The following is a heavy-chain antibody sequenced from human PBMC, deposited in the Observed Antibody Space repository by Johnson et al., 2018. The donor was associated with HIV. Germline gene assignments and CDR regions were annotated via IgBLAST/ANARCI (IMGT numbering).Heavy chain of an antibody. CDR1: GFTFSSYA. CDR2: ISYDGSEK. Sequence: QVQLVESGGGVVQPGGSLRLSCAASGFTFSSYAMHWVRQAPGKGLEWVAVISYDGSEKYYADSVQGRFTISRDNSKNTLYLQMNSLTAEDTALYYCAKGRMGASGSYNVWGQGTMVTVSS. J-gene: IGHJ3*01. CDR3: AKGRMGASGSYNV. D-gene: IGHD1-26*01. V-gene: IGHV3-30*04.